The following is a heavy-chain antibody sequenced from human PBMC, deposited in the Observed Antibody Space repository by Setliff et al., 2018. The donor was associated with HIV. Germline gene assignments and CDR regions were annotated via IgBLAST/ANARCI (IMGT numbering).Heavy chain of an antibody. D-gene: IGHD6-6*01. Sequence: ETLSLTCNVSGGSLSSHYWSWIRQSPVKGLEWIGTIYNRGRTSNSPSLKSRVTISVDTSKNQLSLILTSVTAADTAVYYCARVGDSRSSYGMDVWGQGTTVTVS. J-gene: IGHJ6*02. V-gene: IGHV4-59*11. CDR3: ARVGDSRSSYGMDV. CDR2: IYNRGRT. CDR1: GGSLSSHY.